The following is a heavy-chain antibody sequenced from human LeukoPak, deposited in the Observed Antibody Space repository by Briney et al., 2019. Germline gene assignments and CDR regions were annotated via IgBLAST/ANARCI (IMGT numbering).Heavy chain of an antibody. J-gene: IGHJ4*02. CDR3: ARAVGASFDY. CDR2: INHSGST. CDR1: GGSFSGYY. V-gene: IGHV4-34*01. Sequence: SETLSLTCAVYGGSFSGYYWSWVRQPPGKGLEWIGEINHSGSTNYNPSLKSRVTISVDTSKNQFSLKLSSVTAADTAVYYCARAVGASFDYWGQGTLVTVSS. D-gene: IGHD1-26*01.